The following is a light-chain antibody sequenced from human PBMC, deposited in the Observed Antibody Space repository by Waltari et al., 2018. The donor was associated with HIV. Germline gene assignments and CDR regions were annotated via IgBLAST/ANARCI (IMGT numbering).Light chain of an antibody. CDR2: KDG. V-gene: IGLV3-1*01. CDR1: DKY. Sequence: DKYACWYQQKPGQSPVLVIYKDGKRPSGIPERFSGFNSGNTATLTISGTQAMDEADYYCQAWDSDTPKVFGGGTKLTVL. J-gene: IGLJ2*01. CDR3: QAWDSDTPKV.